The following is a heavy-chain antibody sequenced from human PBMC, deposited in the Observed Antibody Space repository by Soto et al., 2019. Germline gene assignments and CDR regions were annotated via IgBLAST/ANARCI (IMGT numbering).Heavy chain of an antibody. V-gene: IGHV3-11*01. CDR2: ITNSGTI. CDR3: ARDWNSND. J-gene: IGHJ4*02. D-gene: IGHD1-7*01. CDR1: GFTFSDYY. Sequence: AGGSLRLSCAASGFTFSDYYMSWIRQAPGKGLEWVSYITNSGTIYYADSVKGRFTISRDNAKNLLFLQMNSLRAEDTALYYCARDWNSNDWGQGTLVTVSS.